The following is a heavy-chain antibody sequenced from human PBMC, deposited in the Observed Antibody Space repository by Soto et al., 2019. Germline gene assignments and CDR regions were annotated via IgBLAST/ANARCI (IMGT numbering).Heavy chain of an antibody. CDR3: ARDHGLNYVPNWLDP. J-gene: IGHJ5*02. Sequence: QPGGSLRLSCAASGFTFSSYDMSWVRQAPGKGLEWVSYITSGGTTVYYADSVKGRFTISRDNAKNTLFLQMNSLRAEDTAVYYCARDHGLNYVPNWLDPGGQGTLVTVSS. CDR2: ITSGGTTV. CDR1: GFTFSSYD. D-gene: IGHD3-10*02. V-gene: IGHV3-48*03.